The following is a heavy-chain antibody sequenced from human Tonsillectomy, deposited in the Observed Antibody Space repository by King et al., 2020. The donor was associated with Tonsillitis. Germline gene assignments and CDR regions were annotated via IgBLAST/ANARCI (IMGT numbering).Heavy chain of an antibody. CDR3: ARIDRTTGTLFIDY. Sequence: VQLPQWGAGLLKPSETLSLTCAVYGGSFSGYYWSWIRQPPGKGLEWIGEINHSGSTNYNPSLKSRVTISVDTSKNQFSLKLSSVTAADTAVYYCARIDRTTGTLFIDYWGQGTLVTVSS. CDR2: INHSGST. D-gene: IGHD1-1*01. CDR1: GGSFSGYY. V-gene: IGHV4-34*01. J-gene: IGHJ4*02.